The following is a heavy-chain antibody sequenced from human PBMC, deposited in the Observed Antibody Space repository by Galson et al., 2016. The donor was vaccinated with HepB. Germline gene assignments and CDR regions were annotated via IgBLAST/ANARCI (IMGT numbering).Heavy chain of an antibody. J-gene: IGHJ4*02. CDR2: ISGDDDNT. V-gene: IGHV3-23*01. Sequence: SLRLSCAASGFTFSSSSMSWVRQAPGKGLEWVSAISGDDDNTYYTDSVKDRFTISKDNSKNTLDLQVSSLRAEDTAVYYCAKGGAYDSWGQGTLVTVSS. CDR3: AKGGAYDS. CDR1: GFTFSSSS.